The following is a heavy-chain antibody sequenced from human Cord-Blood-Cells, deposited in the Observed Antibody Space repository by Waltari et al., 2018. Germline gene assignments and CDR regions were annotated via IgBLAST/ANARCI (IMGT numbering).Heavy chain of an antibody. V-gene: IGHV1-8*03. CDR2: MDPNSGNT. CDR3: ARSFSYCTNGVCDTFDY. D-gene: IGHD2-8*01. Sequence: QVQLVQSGAEVKKPGASVKVSCKASGYTFTSYDINWVRQATGQGLEWMGWMDPNSGNTGYAQKFQGRFTITRNTSISTAYMVLSSLRSEDTAVYYCARSFSYCTNGVCDTFDYWGQGTLVTVSS. CDR1: GYTFTSYD. J-gene: IGHJ4*02.